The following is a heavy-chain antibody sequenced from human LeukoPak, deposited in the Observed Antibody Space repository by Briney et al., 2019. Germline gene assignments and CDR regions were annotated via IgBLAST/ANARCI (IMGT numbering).Heavy chain of an antibody. V-gene: IGHV1-2*02. CDR3: ARVEELWFGEGSGFDP. J-gene: IGHJ5*02. Sequence: ASVKVSCKASGYTYTGYYMHWVRQAPGQGLEWMGWINPNSGGTNYAQKFQGRVTMTRDTSISTAYMELSRLRSDDTAVYYCARVEELWFGEGSGFDPWGQGTLVTVSS. CDR1: GYTYTGYY. D-gene: IGHD3-10*01. CDR2: INPNSGGT.